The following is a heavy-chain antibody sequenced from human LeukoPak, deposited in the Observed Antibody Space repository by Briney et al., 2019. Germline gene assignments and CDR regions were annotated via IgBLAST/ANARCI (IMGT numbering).Heavy chain of an antibody. V-gene: IGHV4-59*01. CDR1: GDSISTYH. Sequence: PSETVSLTCSVSGDSISTYHWNWIRKPPGKGLEWIGYMQSTGSSKYNPSLKSRVNIFVGTSKNQAALILTSVTAADTAVYYCARDKRHSYGRYFDHWGQGALVTVSS. J-gene: IGHJ4*02. CDR3: ARDKRHSYGRYFDH. D-gene: IGHD3-16*01. CDR2: MQSTGSS.